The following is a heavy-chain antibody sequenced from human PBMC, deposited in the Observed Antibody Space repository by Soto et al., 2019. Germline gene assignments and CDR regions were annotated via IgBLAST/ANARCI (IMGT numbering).Heavy chain of an antibody. D-gene: IGHD3-3*01. J-gene: IGHJ4*01. Sequence: PGGSLRVSCTASGCTFGDYAMSWFRQAPGKGLEWVGFIRSKAYGGTTEYAASVKGRFTISRDDSKSIAYLQMNSLKTEDTAVYYCTRCPGDFWSGYYADYWGHGTLVTVSS. CDR2: IRSKAYGGTT. V-gene: IGHV3-49*03. CDR1: GCTFGDYA. CDR3: TRCPGDFWSGYYADY.